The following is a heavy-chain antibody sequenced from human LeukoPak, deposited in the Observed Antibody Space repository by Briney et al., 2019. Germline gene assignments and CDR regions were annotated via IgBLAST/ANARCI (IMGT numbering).Heavy chain of an antibody. CDR3: ARDREYYYGSGSYYKPLDY. J-gene: IGHJ4*02. D-gene: IGHD3-10*01. CDR2: INPSGGST. V-gene: IGHV1-46*01. Sequence: ASVKVSCKASGYTFTSYAMNWVRQAPGQGLEWMGIINPSGGSTSYAQKFQGRVTMTRDTSTSTVYMELSSLRSEDTAVYYCARDREYYYGSGSYYKPLDYWGQGTLVTVSP. CDR1: GYTFTSYA.